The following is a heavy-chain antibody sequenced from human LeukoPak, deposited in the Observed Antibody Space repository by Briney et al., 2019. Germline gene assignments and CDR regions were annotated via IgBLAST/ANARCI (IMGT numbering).Heavy chain of an antibody. CDR2: IYCSGST. V-gene: IGHV4-59*01. J-gene: IGHJ4*02. CDR3: ARGGRYYDILTGYYPVAIYFDY. CDR1: GGSISSYY. Sequence: SETLSLTCTVSGGSISSYYWSWIRQPPGKGLEWIGYIYCSGSTNYNPSLKSRVTISVDTSKNQFSLKLSSVTAADTAVYYCARGGRYYDILTGYYPVAIYFDYWGQGTLVTVSS. D-gene: IGHD3-9*01.